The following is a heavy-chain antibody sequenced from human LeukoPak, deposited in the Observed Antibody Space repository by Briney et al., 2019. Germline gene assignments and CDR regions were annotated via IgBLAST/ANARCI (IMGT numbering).Heavy chain of an antibody. Sequence: PSETLSLTCTVSGGSISSSSYYWGWIRQPPGKGLEWIGSIYYSGSTYYNPSLKSRVTISVDTSKNQFSLQLNSVTPEDTAVYYCARDPGLDGGLDYWGQGTLVTVSS. CDR1: GGSISSSSYY. D-gene: IGHD3-16*01. J-gene: IGHJ4*02. CDR2: IYYSGST. V-gene: IGHV4-39*07. CDR3: ARDPGLDGGLDY.